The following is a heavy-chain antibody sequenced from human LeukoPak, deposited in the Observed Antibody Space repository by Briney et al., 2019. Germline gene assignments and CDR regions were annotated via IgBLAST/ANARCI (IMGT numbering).Heavy chain of an antibody. CDR1: EFTFSSYS. CDR3: AREPHPNDYITLYYYYYGMDV. Sequence: GGSLRLPCAASEFTFSSYSMNWVRQAPGKGLEWVANIKQDGSEKYYVDSVKGRFTISRDNAKNPLYLQMNSLRAEDTAVYYCAREPHPNDYITLYYYYYGMDVWGQGTTVTVSS. CDR2: IKQDGSEK. V-gene: IGHV3-7*03. D-gene: IGHD4-11*01. J-gene: IGHJ6*02.